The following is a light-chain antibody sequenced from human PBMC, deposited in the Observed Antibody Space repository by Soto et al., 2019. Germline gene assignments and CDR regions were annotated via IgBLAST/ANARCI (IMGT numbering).Light chain of an antibody. J-gene: IGKJ2*01. CDR3: QQSYSTPPTYT. Sequence: DIQMTQSPSSLSASVGDRVTITCRASQSISSYLNCYQQKPGKAPKLLIYAASSLQSGVPSRFSGSGSGTDFTLTISSLQPEDFATYYCQQSYSTPPTYTFGQGTKLEIK. CDR1: QSISSY. CDR2: AAS. V-gene: IGKV1-39*01.